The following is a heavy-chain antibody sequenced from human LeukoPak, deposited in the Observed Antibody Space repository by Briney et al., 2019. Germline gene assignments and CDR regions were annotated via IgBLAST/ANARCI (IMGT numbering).Heavy chain of an antibody. Sequence: GGSLRLSCAASGFTFSSNWMNWVRQAPGKGLEWVANIKQDGSEKYYVDSVKGRFTISRDNAMNSLYLQMNSLRTEDTAVYYCATGSHLDYWGQGTLVTVSS. V-gene: IGHV3-7*05. J-gene: IGHJ4*02. CDR3: ATGSHLDY. CDR1: GFTFSSNW. D-gene: IGHD3-10*01. CDR2: IKQDGSEK.